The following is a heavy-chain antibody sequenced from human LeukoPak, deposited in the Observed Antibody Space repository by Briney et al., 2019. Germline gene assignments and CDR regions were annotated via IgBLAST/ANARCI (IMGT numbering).Heavy chain of an antibody. CDR1: GGSISSSSYY. D-gene: IGHD7-27*01. Sequence: NPSETLSLTCTVSGGSISSSSYYWGWIRQPPGKGLEWIGSINYSGSTYYNPSLKSRVTISEDTPKNQFYLKLTPATAADTAVYYCARNWGAAGWDNYNGMDVWGQGTTVIVSS. CDR3: ARNWGAAGWDNYNGMDV. CDR2: INYSGST. V-gene: IGHV4-39*07. J-gene: IGHJ6*02.